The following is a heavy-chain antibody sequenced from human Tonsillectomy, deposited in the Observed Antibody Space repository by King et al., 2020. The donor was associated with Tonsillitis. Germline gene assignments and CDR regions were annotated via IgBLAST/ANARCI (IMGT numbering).Heavy chain of an antibody. CDR1: GGTFSNSA. V-gene: IGHV1-69*01. CDR3: AREMATFIDY. D-gene: IGHD5-12*01. CDR2: IIPMFGTE. Sequence: QLVQSGAEVKKPGSSVRVSCKASGGTFSNSAINWVRQAPGQGLEWMGGIIPMFGTENYAQKFQGRVTITADESTSTAYMELSSLRSDDTAVYYCAREMATFIDYWGQGTLVTVSS. J-gene: IGHJ4*02.